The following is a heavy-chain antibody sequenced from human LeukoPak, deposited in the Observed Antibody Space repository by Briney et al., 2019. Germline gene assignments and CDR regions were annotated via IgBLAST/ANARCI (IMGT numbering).Heavy chain of an antibody. J-gene: IGHJ4*02. D-gene: IGHD4-17*01. Sequence: PGGSLRLSCAASGFTFSTYAMSWVRQAPGKGLAWVSTISDGGSDTHYADSVKGRFTISRDDSKSTLYLQMNSLRAEDTAVYYCAKALYGDYGRFDYWGQGTLVTVSS. V-gene: IGHV3-23*01. CDR1: GFTFSTYA. CDR3: AKALYGDYGRFDY. CDR2: ISDGGSDT.